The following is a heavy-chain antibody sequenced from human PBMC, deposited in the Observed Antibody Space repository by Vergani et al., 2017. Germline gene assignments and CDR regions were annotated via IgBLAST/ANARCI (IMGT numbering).Heavy chain of an antibody. CDR1: GFSVSGNY. D-gene: IGHD2/OR15-2a*01. CDR2: IYSSGST. CDR3: AREERSNTSPFVGD. Sequence: EVQLVESGGGLVQPGGSLRLSCAASGFSVSGNYMTWVRQTPGKGLEWVSIIYSSGSTKYADSVKGRFTISRDISKNTVYLQMNSLKAEDRATYYCAREERSNTSPFVGDWGQGTLVTVSS. V-gene: IGHV3-66*01. J-gene: IGHJ4*02.